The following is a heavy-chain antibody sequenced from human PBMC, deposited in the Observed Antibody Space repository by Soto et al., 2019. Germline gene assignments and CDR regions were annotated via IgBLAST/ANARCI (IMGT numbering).Heavy chain of an antibody. J-gene: IGHJ4*02. CDR3: ARSLRWSNFDY. V-gene: IGHV4-59*01. D-gene: IGHD4-17*01. CDR2: IYYSGST. CDR1: GGSISSYY. Sequence: SETLSLTCTVSGGSISSYYWSWIRQPPGKGLEWIGYIYYSGSTNYNPSLKSRVTISVDTSKNQFSLKLSSVTAADTAVYYCARSLRWSNFDYWGQGTLVTVSS.